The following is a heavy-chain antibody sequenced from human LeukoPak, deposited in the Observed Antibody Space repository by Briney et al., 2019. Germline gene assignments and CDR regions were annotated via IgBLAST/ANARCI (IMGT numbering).Heavy chain of an antibody. V-gene: IGHV4-59*01. CDR2: IYYSGST. CDR3: ARARRGGQWLEFRTYYFDY. CDR1: GGSISSYY. J-gene: IGHJ4*02. Sequence: SETLSLTCTVSGGSISSYYWSWIRQPPGKGLEWIGYIYYSGSTNCNPSLKSRVTISVDTSKNQFSLKLSSVTAADTAVYYCARARRGGQWLEFRTYYFDYWGQGTLVTVSS. D-gene: IGHD6-19*01.